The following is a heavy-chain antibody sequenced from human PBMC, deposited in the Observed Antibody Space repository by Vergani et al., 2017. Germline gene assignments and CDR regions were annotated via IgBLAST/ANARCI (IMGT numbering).Heavy chain of an antibody. CDR3: AKDQAWLPYMTTVTNGAWYFDL. V-gene: IGHV3-30-3*01. CDR1: GFTFSSYS. CDR2: ISYDGSNK. Sequence: QVQLVESGGGVVQPGRSLRLSCAASGFTFSSYSMHWVRQAPGKGLEWVAVISYDGSNKYYADSVKGRFTISRDNSKNSLYLQMNSLRAEDTAVYYCAKDQAWLPYMTTVTNGAWYFDLWGRGTLVTVSS. D-gene: IGHD4-17*01. J-gene: IGHJ2*01.